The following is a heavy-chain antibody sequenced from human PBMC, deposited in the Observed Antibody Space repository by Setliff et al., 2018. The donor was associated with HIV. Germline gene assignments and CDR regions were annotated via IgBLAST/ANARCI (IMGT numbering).Heavy chain of an antibody. V-gene: IGHV3-15*07. CDR3: TTDLGGSYHGWNY. J-gene: IGHJ4*02. D-gene: IGHD1-26*01. CDR1: GFSFSNAW. CDR2: IKSKTDGGTT. Sequence: GGSLRLSCAASGFSFSNAWMNWVRQAPGKGLEWVGRIKSKTDGGTTDYAAPVKGRFTISRDDSKNTLYLQMNSLKTEDTAVYYCTTDLGGSYHGWNYWGQGTLVTVSS.